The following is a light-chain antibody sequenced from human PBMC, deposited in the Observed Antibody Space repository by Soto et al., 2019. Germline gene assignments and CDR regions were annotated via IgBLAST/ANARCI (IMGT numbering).Light chain of an antibody. Sequence: QSALTQPASVSGSPGQSITISCTGTSSDVGGYNYVSWYQQHPGKAPKLMIYEVSNRPSGVSNRLSGSKSGNTASLTISGLQAEDEAYYYCISYTSISTYVFGTGTKLTVL. CDR1: SSDVGGYNY. J-gene: IGLJ1*01. CDR2: EVS. CDR3: ISYTSISTYV. V-gene: IGLV2-14*01.